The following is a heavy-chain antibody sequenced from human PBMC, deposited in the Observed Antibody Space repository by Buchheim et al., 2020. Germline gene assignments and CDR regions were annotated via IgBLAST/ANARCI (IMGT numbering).Heavy chain of an antibody. J-gene: IGHJ6*02. D-gene: IGHD3-22*01. CDR2: IYYSGST. CDR3: ARLILGDSSGYYYYYYGMDV. Sequence: QVQLQESGPGLVKPSQTLSLTCTVSGGSISSGDYYRSWIRQPPGKGLEWIGYIYYSGSTYYNPSLKSRVTISVDTSKNQFSLKLSSVTAADTAVYYCARLILGDSSGYYYYYYGMDVWGQGT. V-gene: IGHV4-30-4*01. CDR1: GGSISSGDYY.